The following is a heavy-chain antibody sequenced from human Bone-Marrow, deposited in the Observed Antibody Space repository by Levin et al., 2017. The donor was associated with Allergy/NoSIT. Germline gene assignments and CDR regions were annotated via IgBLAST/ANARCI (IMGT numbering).Heavy chain of an antibody. Sequence: SSETLSLTCTVSGGSISSYYWSWIRQPPGKGLEWIGYIYYSGSTNYNPSLKSRVTISVDTSKNQFSLKLSSVTAADTAVYYCARGTYYYGSGSYDYWGQGTLVTVSS. J-gene: IGHJ4*02. CDR2: IYYSGST. CDR1: GGSISSYY. CDR3: ARGTYYYGSGSYDY. D-gene: IGHD3-10*01. V-gene: IGHV4-59*01.